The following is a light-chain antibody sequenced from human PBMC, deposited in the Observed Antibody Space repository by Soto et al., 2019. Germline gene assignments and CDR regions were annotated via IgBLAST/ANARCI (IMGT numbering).Light chain of an antibody. J-gene: IGKJ5*01. Sequence: VVMTQSPLPLPVALVQPASISCRSNQSLVHSDGIAYFSWFQQRPGRSPRRLIYKVSNRDSGVPDRFSGSGSGTDFALKISRVEAEDVGVYYCMQGTHWPITFGQGTRLEI. V-gene: IGKV2-30*02. CDR1: QSLVHSDGIAY. CDR2: KVS. CDR3: MQGTHWPIT.